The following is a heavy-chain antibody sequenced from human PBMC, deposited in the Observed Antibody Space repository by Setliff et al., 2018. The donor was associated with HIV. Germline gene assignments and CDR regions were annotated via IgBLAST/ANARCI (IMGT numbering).Heavy chain of an antibody. J-gene: IGHJ3*02. CDR2: VYYGGRT. D-gene: IGHD1-26*01. Sequence: SETLSLTCAVSGYSIRDNFFWGWVRQPPGKGLEWIGSVYYGGRTYYNSSLKSRVTISVDTSKNQFSLNLTSVTAADTAVYYCARLGYSGSLVGAFDIWGQGTMVTVSS. CDR1: GYSIRDNFF. CDR3: ARLGYSGSLVGAFDI. V-gene: IGHV4-38-2*01.